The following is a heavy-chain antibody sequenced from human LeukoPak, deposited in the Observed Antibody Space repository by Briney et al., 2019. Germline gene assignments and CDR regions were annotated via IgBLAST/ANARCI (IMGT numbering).Heavy chain of an antibody. CDR3: ITDLFQAGAYGYWAYYGMDV. V-gene: IGHV3-15*01. CDR1: GFTFSNAW. J-gene: IGHJ6*02. CDR2: IKSKTDGGTT. Sequence: GGSLRLSCAASGFTFSNAWMSWVRQAPGKGLEWVGRIKSKTDGGTTDYAAPVKGRFTISRDDSKNTLYLQMNSLKTEDTAVYYCITDLFQAGAYGYWAYYGMDVWGQGTTVTVSS. D-gene: IGHD5-18*01.